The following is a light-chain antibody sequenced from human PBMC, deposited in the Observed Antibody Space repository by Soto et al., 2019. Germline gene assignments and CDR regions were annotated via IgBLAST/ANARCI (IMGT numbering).Light chain of an antibody. CDR1: QSVSTF. CDR2: DAS. CDR3: QPRSSWRPLT. Sequence: EIVLTQSPAILSLSPGERATLSCRASQSVSTFLAWYQQRPGQAPRLLIHDASNRATGIPARFRGGGSETDFTLTISSLEPEDFAVYYYQPRSSWRPLTFGGGTKVEIK. V-gene: IGKV3-11*01. J-gene: IGKJ4*01.